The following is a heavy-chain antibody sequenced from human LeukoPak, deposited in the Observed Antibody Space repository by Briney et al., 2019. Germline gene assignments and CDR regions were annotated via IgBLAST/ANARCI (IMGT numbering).Heavy chain of an antibody. D-gene: IGHD3-3*01. CDR3: ARDQEDYDFWSEDAFDI. J-gene: IGHJ3*02. CDR1: GYTFTSYG. CDR2: ISAYNGNT. Sequence: ASVKVSCKASGYTFTSYGISWVRQAPGQGLEWMGWISAYNGNTNYAQKLQGRVTMTTDTSTSTAHMELRSLRSDDTAVYYCARDQEDYDFWSEDAFDIWGQGTMVTVSS. V-gene: IGHV1-18*01.